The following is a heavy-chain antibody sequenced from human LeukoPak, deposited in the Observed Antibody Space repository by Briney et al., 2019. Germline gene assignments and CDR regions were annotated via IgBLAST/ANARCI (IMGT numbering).Heavy chain of an antibody. D-gene: IGHD3-10*01. CDR2: FDPEDGET. J-gene: IGHJ4*02. CDR3: ATVARGSGSYPYFDY. V-gene: IGHV1-24*01. Sequence: ASVKVSCKVSGYTLTELSMHWVRQAPGKGLEWMGGFDPEDGETIYAQKFQGRVTMTEDTSTDTAYMELSRLRSEDTAVYYCATVARGSGSYPYFDYWGQGTLVTVSS. CDR1: GYTLTELS.